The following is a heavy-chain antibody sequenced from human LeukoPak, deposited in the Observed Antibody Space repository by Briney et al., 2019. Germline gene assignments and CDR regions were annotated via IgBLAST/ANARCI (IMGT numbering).Heavy chain of an antibody. CDR3: ARVRVRAYFDY. V-gene: IGHV3-66*01. J-gene: IGHJ4*02. CDR2: IYSGGRT. CDR1: GFTVSSNY. D-gene: IGHD3-3*01. Sequence: GGSLRLSCAASGFTVSSNYMSWVRQAPGKGLEWVSVIYSGGRTYYADSVKGRFTISRDNSKNTLYLQMNSLRAEDTAVYYCARVRVRAYFDYWGQGTLVTVSS.